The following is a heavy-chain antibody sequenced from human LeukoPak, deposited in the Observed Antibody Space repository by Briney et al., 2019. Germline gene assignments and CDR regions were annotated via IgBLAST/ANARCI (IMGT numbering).Heavy chain of an antibody. Sequence: GASVKVSCKTSGCTFTSYGLSWVRQAPGQGLEWMGCIITYNGNTYYSQKLQGRVTMTTGTSTSTAYMELRSLRSDDTAVYYCAKTTVTSEEYFYYYMDVWGKGTTVTVSS. V-gene: IGHV1-18*01. CDR3: AKTTVTSEEYFYYYMDV. CDR2: IITYNGNT. J-gene: IGHJ6*03. D-gene: IGHD4-17*01. CDR1: GCTFTSYG.